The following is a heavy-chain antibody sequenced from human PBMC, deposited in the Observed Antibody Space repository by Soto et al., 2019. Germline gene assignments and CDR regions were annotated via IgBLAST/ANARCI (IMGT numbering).Heavy chain of an antibody. J-gene: IGHJ4*02. Sequence: EVRLLESGGGLVKPGGSLRLSCATSGLTFSNYAMSWVHQAPGGGLEWVSSMSGSSSTTYNADSVRGRFTISRDRSKNTLYLQMSSLRAEDTALYYCAKNQERELPRVIDFWGQGTLVTVSS. V-gene: IGHV3-23*01. CDR1: GLTFSNYA. D-gene: IGHD1-7*01. CDR2: MSGSSSTT. CDR3: AKNQERELPRVIDF.